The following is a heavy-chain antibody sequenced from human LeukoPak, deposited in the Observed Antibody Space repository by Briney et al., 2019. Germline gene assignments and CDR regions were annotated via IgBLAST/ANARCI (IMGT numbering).Heavy chain of an antibody. Sequence: SQTLSLTCAISGDSVSSNSVAWNWIRQSPSRGLEWLGRTYYRSKRHNDYAVSVKSRITINPDTSKNQFSLQLNSVTPEDTAIYYCARVAFGEFVHWFDPWGQGTLVTVSS. CDR1: GDSVSSNSVA. CDR3: ARVAFGEFVHWFDP. V-gene: IGHV6-1*01. J-gene: IGHJ5*02. D-gene: IGHD3-10*01. CDR2: TYYRSKRHN.